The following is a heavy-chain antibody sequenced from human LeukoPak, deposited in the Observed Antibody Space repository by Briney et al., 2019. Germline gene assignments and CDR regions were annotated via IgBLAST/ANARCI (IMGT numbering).Heavy chain of an antibody. CDR1: GYTFTSYG. CDR3: ARDLGSVGGGPGRGPDY. J-gene: IGHJ4*02. D-gene: IGHD2-15*01. V-gene: IGHV1-18*01. CDR2: ISAYNGNT. Sequence: GASVKVSCKASGYTFTSYGISWVRQAPGQGLEWMGWISAYNGNTNYAQKLQGRVTMTTDTSTSTAYMELRSLRSDDTAVYYCARDLGSVGGGPGRGPDYWGQGTLVTVSS.